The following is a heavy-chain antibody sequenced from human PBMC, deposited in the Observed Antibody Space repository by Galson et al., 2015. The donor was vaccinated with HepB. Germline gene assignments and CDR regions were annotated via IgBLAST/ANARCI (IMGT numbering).Heavy chain of an antibody. Sequence: SLRLSCAASGFTFSSYAMSWVRQAPGKGLEWVSAISGSGGSTYYADSVKGRFTISRDNSKNTLYLQMNSLRAEDTAVYYCAKSIGRAFGELLAYYYYYGMDVWGQGTTVTVSS. CDR2: ISGSGGST. J-gene: IGHJ6*02. CDR1: GFTFSSYA. CDR3: AKSIGRAFGELLAYYYYYGMDV. V-gene: IGHV3-23*01. D-gene: IGHD3-10*01.